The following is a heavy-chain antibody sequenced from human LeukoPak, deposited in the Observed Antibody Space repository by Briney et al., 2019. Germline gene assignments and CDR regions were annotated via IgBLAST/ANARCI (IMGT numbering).Heavy chain of an antibody. V-gene: IGHV5-10-1*01. J-gene: IGHJ5*02. D-gene: IGHD3-9*01. CDR2: IDPSGSYT. CDR1: GCSFTSYW. Sequence: GESLRISCKGSGCSFTSYWISWVRQMPGKGLERMGRIDPSGSYTNYSPSFQGHVTISADKSISTAYLQWSSLKASDTAMYYCPRAAYDILTGREYNWFDPWGQGTLVTVSS. CDR3: PRAAYDILTGREYNWFDP.